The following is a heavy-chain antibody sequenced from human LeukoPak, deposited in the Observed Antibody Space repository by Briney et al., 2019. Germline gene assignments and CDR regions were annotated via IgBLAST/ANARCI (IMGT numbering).Heavy chain of an antibody. CDR3: ARDQGWNQPFDY. D-gene: IGHD1-14*01. V-gene: IGHV4-34*01. Sequence: SETLSLTCAVYGGSFSGYYWSWIRQPPGKGLEWIGEINHSGSTNYNPSLKSRVTISVDTSKNQFSLKLSSVTAADTAVYYCARDQGWNQPFDYWGQGTLVTVSS. J-gene: IGHJ4*02. CDR2: INHSGST. CDR1: GGSFSGYY.